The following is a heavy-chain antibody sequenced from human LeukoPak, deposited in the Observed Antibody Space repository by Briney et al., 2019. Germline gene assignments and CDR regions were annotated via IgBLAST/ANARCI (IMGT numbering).Heavy chain of an antibody. Sequence: SETLSLTCSVSGGSITNYYWSWIRQSPGKGLEWIGFIYNTGRTNYNPSLQSRVTMSIDTSKNQFSLKLSSVTAADTAVYYCARQGELAIDYWGQGTLVTVSS. CDR3: ARQGELAIDY. CDR1: GGSITNYY. CDR2: IYNTGRT. J-gene: IGHJ4*02. V-gene: IGHV4-59*08. D-gene: IGHD1-26*01.